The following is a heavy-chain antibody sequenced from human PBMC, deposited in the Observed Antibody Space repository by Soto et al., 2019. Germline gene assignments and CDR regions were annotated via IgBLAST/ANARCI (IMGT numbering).Heavy chain of an antibody. D-gene: IGHD3-22*01. CDR2: ISYDGINK. V-gene: IGHV3-30*18. J-gene: IGHJ4*02. CDR1: GFTFSHYG. Sequence: QVQLVESGGGVVQPGRSLRISCAASGFTFSHYGMHWVRQAPGKGLEWVAVISYDGINKYFADSVKGRFTISRDNSKNTLYLQMNSLKAEDTVVYYWAKDRTMIAEAWYFDYWGQGTLVTVSS. CDR3: AKDRTMIAEAWYFDY.